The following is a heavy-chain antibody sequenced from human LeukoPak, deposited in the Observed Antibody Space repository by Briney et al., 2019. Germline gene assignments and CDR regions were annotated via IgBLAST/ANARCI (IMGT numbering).Heavy chain of an antibody. V-gene: IGHV3-21*01. Sequence: PGGSLRLSCAASGFTFSNYGMNWVRQAAGKGLEWVSSISSSSSYIYYADSVKGRFTISRDNAKNSLYLQMNSLRPEDTAVYYCAKDYCSGGSCYYFDYWGQGTLVTVSS. CDR3: AKDYCSGGSCYYFDY. CDR1: GFTFSNYG. J-gene: IGHJ4*02. D-gene: IGHD2-15*01. CDR2: ISSSSSYI.